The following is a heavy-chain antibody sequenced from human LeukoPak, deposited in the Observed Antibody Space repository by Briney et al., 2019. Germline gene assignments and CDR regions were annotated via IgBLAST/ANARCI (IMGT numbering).Heavy chain of an antibody. D-gene: IGHD6-19*01. V-gene: IGHV4-34*01. Sequence: SETLSLTCAVYGGSFSGYYWSWIRQPPGKGLEWIGEINHSGSTNYNPSLKSRVTISVDTSKNQFSLQLNSVTPEDTAVYYCARDYSSGWSGGFDYWGQGTLVTVSS. CDR3: ARDYSSGWSGGFDY. CDR2: INHSGST. CDR1: GGSFSGYY. J-gene: IGHJ4*02.